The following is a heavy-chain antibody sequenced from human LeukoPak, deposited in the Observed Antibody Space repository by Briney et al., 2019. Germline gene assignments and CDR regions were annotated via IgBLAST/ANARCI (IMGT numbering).Heavy chain of an antibody. CDR2: IYHTGRT. V-gene: IGHV4-38-2*02. Sequence: PSETLSLTCTVSGFSISSAYYWGWIRQPPGKGLEWIGSIYHTGRTYYNPSLKSRVTISVDTSKNQFSLKLSSVTAADTAVYYCARDGGDQYYFDYWGQGTLVTVSS. D-gene: IGHD2-21*02. CDR1: GFSISSAYY. J-gene: IGHJ4*02. CDR3: ARDGGDQYYFDY.